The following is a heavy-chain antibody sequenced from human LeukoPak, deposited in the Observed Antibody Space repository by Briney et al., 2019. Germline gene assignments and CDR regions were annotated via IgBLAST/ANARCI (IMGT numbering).Heavy chain of an antibody. D-gene: IGHD1-7*01. CDR3: ARANWNYAPFDY. CDR1: GGSISSGGYY. V-gene: IGHV4-31*03. Sequence: SETLSLTCTVSGGSISSGGYYWSWIRQHPGKGLEWIGYIYYSGSTYYHPSLKSRVTISVDTSKNQFSLKLSSVTAADTAVYYCARANWNYAPFDYWGQGTLVTVSS. J-gene: IGHJ4*02. CDR2: IYYSGST.